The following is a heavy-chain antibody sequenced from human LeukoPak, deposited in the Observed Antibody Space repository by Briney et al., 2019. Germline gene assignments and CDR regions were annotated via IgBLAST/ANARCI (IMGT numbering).Heavy chain of an antibody. D-gene: IGHD6-25*01. CDR3: ARGRASAFDV. CDR2: TYYTSKWNT. J-gene: IGHJ3*01. V-gene: IGHV6-1*01. Sequence: PSQTLSLTSAVSGDSVSTIGVAWNAVRQSPSRGVEWLGSTYYTSKWNTDYAVSVKSRIVVNPDTSKNQFSLQLNSVTSEDTAVYYCARGRASAFDVWGQGTMVTVSS. CDR1: GDSVSTIGVA.